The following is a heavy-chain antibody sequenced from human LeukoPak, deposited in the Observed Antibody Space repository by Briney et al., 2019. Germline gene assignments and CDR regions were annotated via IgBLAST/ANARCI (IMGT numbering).Heavy chain of an antibody. D-gene: IGHD6-19*01. V-gene: IGHV1-8*01. Sequence: GASVKVSCKASGYTFTSYDINWVRQATGQGLEWMGWMDPNSGNTGYAQKFQGRVTMTRNTSISTAYMELSSLRSEDTAVYYCARAYSSGWYPPDYYYYYMDVWGKGTTVTVSS. CDR1: GYTFTSYD. CDR3: ARAYSSGWYPPDYYYYYMDV. CDR2: MDPNSGNT. J-gene: IGHJ6*03.